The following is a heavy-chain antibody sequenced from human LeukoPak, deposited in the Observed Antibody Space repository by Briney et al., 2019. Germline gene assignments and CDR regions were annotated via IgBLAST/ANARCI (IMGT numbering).Heavy chain of an antibody. CDR1: GGSISGYY. D-gene: IGHD1-14*01. V-gene: IGHV4-59*01. CDR3: ARGEMPGLDY. Sequence: SETLSLTCTVSGGSISGYYWSWIRQPPGKGLEWVGYIYYSGHTNYNPSLKSRVTISVDTSKNQFSLRLISVTAADTAVYYCARGEMPGLDYWGQGTLVAVYS. CDR2: IYYSGHT. J-gene: IGHJ4*02.